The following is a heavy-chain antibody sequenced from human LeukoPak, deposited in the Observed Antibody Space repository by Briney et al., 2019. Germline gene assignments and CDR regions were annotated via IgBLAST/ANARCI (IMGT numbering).Heavy chain of an antibody. CDR3: TTAPLGYCSSTSCRLSPSGSIY. CDR2: IKSKTDGGTT. D-gene: IGHD2-2*01. J-gene: IGHJ4*02. V-gene: IGHV3-15*01. CDR1: GFTFSNAW. Sequence: GGSLRLSCAASGFTFSNAWMSWVRQAPGKGLEWVGRIKSKTDGGTTDYAAPVKGRFTISRDDSKNTLYLQMNSLKTEDTAVYYCTTAPLGYCSSTSCRLSPSGSIYWGQGTLVTVSS.